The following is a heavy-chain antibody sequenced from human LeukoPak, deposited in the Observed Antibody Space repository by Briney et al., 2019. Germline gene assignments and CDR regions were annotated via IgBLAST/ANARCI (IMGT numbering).Heavy chain of an antibody. CDR2: IYSRGST. CDR3: ARDSGKHSVRGVIDF. V-gene: IGHV4-30-4*01. J-gene: IGHJ4*02. D-gene: IGHD3-10*01. Sequence: TSETLSLTCTVSGGSISGGAFYWSWIRQSPGEGLEWLGYIYSRGSTLYNPSLRSRLSISTDTSMNQFYLNLTSVTAADTAVYYCARDSGKHSVRGVIDFWGQGALVTVSS. CDR1: GGSISGGAFY.